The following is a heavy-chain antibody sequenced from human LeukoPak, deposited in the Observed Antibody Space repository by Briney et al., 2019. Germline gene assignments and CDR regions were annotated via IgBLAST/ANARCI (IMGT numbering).Heavy chain of an antibody. CDR1: GYTFTSYG. CDR3: ASQVLKTPGSGSYYEGDY. Sequence: ASVKVSCKASGYTFTSYGISWVRQAPGQGLEWMGWISAYNGNTNYAQKLQGRVTMTTDTSTSTAYVELRSLRSDDTAVYYCASQVLKTPGSGSYYEGDYWGQGTLVTVSS. D-gene: IGHD1-26*01. V-gene: IGHV1-18*01. CDR2: ISAYNGNT. J-gene: IGHJ4*02.